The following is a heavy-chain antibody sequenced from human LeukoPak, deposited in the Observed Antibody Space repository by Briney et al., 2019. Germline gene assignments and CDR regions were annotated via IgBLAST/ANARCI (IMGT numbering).Heavy chain of an antibody. CDR2: INSDGSSA. CDR1: GFTFSSYW. V-gene: IGHV3-74*01. Sequence: GGSLRLSCAAPGFTFSSYWMHWVRQAPGKGLVWVSRINSDGSSASYADSVKGRFTISRDNAKNTLYLQMNSLRAEDTAVYYCARRCSGGSCYSAFDYWGQGTLVTVSS. CDR3: ARRCSGGSCYSAFDY. J-gene: IGHJ4*02. D-gene: IGHD2-15*01.